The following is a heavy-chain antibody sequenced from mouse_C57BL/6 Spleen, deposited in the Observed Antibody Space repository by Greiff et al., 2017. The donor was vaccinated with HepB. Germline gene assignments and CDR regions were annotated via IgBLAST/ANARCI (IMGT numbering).Heavy chain of an antibody. CDR1: GYAFTNYL. D-gene: IGHD1-1*01. V-gene: IGHV1-54*01. Sequence: VQLQQSGAELVRPGTSVKVSCKASGYAFTNYLIEWVKQRPGQGLEWIGVINPGSGGTNYNEKFKGKATLTADKSSSTAYMQLSSLTSEDSAVYFCARGGSFITTVVAPDYWGQGTTLTVSS. CDR2: INPGSGGT. J-gene: IGHJ2*01. CDR3: ARGGSFITTVVAPDY.